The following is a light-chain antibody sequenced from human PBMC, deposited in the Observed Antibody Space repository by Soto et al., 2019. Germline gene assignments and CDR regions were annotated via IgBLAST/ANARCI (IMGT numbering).Light chain of an antibody. CDR1: QNVDTK. Sequence: ETVMTQSPATLSVSLGERVTLSSRASQNVDTKLAWYQHKPGQAPRLLIYGASTRATGIPARFSGSGSGTEFTLTISGLQSEDFAVYFCQQYYNWYTYGQGTKLEIK. CDR3: QQYYNWYT. V-gene: IGKV3-15*01. CDR2: GAS. J-gene: IGKJ2*01.